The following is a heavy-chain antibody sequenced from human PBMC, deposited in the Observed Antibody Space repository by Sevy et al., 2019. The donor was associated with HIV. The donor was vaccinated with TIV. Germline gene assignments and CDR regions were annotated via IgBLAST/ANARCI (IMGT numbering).Heavy chain of an antibody. V-gene: IGHV3-7*01. CDR2: IKQDGSEK. CDR1: GFTFSTYW. D-gene: IGHD3-16*02. Sequence: GGSLRLSCAASGFTFSTYWMSWVRQAPGKGLEWVANIKQDGSEKYYVHSVKGRFTISRDNAKNSLYLQMNSLRAEDTAVYYCASYRGYFDYWGQGTLVTVSS. CDR3: ASYRGYFDY. J-gene: IGHJ4*02.